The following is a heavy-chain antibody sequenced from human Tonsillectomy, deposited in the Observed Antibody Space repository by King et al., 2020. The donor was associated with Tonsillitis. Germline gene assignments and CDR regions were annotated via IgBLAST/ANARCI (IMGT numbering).Heavy chain of an antibody. CDR3: ARYGGGWSYFDY. CDR2: IYYSGST. CDR1: GGSISSYY. V-gene: IGHV4-59*01. Sequence: QLQESGPGLVKPSETLSLTCTVSGGSISSYYWSWIRQPPGKGLEWFGYIYYSGSTNYTPSLKSRVTISVDTSKNQFSLKLSSVTAADTAVYYCARYGGGWSYFDYWRQGTLVTVSS. J-gene: IGHJ4*02. D-gene: IGHD3-3*01.